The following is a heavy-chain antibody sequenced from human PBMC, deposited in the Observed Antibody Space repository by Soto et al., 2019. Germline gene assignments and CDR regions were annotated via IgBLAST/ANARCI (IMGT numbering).Heavy chain of an antibody. D-gene: IGHD3-16*01. CDR1: GFTFSSYA. V-gene: IGHV3-23*01. Sequence: EVQLLESGGGLVQPGGSLRLSCAASGFTFSSYAMSWVRQAPGKGLEWVSAISGSGGSTYYADSVKGRFTISRDNSKNTLYLQMNSLRAEDTAVYYCAKFDLGHYDYIWGSSLKAFDIWGQGTMVTVSS. CDR2: ISGSGGST. J-gene: IGHJ3*02. CDR3: AKFDLGHYDYIWGSSLKAFDI.